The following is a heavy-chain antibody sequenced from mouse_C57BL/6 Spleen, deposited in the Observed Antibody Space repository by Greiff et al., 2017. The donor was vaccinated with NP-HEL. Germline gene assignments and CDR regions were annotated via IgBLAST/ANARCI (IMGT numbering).Heavy chain of an antibody. J-gene: IGHJ2*01. Sequence: EVQVVESGGGLVKPGGSLKLSCAASGFTFSDYGMHWVRQAPEKGLEWVAYISSGSSTIYYADTVKGRFTISRDNAKNTLFLQMTSLRSEDTAMYYCARGPVVGYYFDYWGQGTTLTVSS. D-gene: IGHD1-1*01. CDR2: ISSGSSTI. CDR1: GFTFSDYG. CDR3: ARGPVVGYYFDY. V-gene: IGHV5-17*01.